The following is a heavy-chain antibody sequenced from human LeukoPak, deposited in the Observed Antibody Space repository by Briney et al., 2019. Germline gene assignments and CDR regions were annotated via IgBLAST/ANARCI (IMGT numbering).Heavy chain of an antibody. V-gene: IGHV3-21*01. Sequence: GGSLRLSCAASGFTFSSYSMNWVRQAPGKGLEWVSSISSSSSYIYYADSVKGRFTISRDNAKNSLYLQMNSLRAEDTAVYYCARDSQDCGGDCYSVYYFDYWGQGTLVTVS. J-gene: IGHJ4*02. CDR1: GFTFSSYS. CDR3: ARDSQDCGGDCYSVYYFDY. D-gene: IGHD2-21*02. CDR2: ISSSSSYI.